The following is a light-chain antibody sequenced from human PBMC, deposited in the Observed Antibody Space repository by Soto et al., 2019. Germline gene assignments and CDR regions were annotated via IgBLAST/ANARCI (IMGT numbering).Light chain of an antibody. CDR2: GAS. CDR1: QSVSSN. Sequence: EIVMTQSPATLSVSPVERGTLSCRASQSVSSNLAWYQQKHGQAPRLLIYGASTRATGIPARFSGSGSGTEFTLTISSLQSEDFAVYYCQQYATWPPITFGQGTRLEIK. J-gene: IGKJ5*01. V-gene: IGKV3-15*01. CDR3: QQYATWPPIT.